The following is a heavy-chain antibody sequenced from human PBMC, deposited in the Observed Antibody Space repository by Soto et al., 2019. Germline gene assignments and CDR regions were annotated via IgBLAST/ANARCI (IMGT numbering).Heavy chain of an antibody. D-gene: IGHD2-15*01. Sequence: SKTLSLTCAVYGGSFSGYYWSWIRQPPGKGLEWIGEINHSGSTNYNPSLKSRVAISVDTSKNQFSLKLSSVTAADTAVYYCARGYPLVVAASYYYYYTDVSGKATIVTGSS. CDR2: INHSGST. CDR1: GGSFSGYY. J-gene: IGHJ6*03. V-gene: IGHV4-34*01. CDR3: ARGYPLVVAASYYYYYTDV.